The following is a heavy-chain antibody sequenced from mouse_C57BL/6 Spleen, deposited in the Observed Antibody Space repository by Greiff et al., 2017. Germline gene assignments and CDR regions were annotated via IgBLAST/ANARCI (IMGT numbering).Heavy chain of an antibody. Sequence: EVMLVESGEGLVKPGGSLKLSCAASGFTFSSYAMSWVRQTPEKRLEWVAYISSGGDYIYYADTVKGRFTISRDNARNTLYLQMSSLKSEDTAMFYCTKISTGTFDYWGQGTTLTVAS. CDR1: GFTFSSYA. V-gene: IGHV5-9-1*02. CDR2: ISSGGDYI. CDR3: TKISTGTFDY. J-gene: IGHJ2*01. D-gene: IGHD4-1*02.